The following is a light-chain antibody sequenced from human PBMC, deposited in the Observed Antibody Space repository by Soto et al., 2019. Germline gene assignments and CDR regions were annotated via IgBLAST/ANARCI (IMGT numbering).Light chain of an antibody. CDR1: QSVRNQ. J-gene: IGKJ1*01. Sequence: EIVLTQSPDTLSLSPGERATLSCRASQSVRNQLAWYQQKPGQAPRLLIYEAFNRATGIPGRFSGSGSVTDFTLTISSLEPEDFAVYYCQQRSNWPWTFGQGTKVEIK. CDR3: QQRSNWPWT. V-gene: IGKV3-11*01. CDR2: EAF.